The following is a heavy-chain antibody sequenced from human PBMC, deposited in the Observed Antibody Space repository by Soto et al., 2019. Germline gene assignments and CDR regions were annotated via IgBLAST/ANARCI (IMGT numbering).Heavy chain of an antibody. J-gene: IGHJ4*01. CDR1: GFTFSSYA. D-gene: IGHD3-16*01. CDR2: ISGSGGST. CDR3: AKEVDDYVWGSSSLTY. Sequence: PGGSLRLSCAASGFTFSSYAMSWVRQAPGKGLEWVSAISGSGGSTYYADSVKGRFTISRDNSKNTLYLQMNSLRAEDTAVYYCAKEVDDYVWGSSSLTYLGHGTLVRFSS. V-gene: IGHV3-23*01.